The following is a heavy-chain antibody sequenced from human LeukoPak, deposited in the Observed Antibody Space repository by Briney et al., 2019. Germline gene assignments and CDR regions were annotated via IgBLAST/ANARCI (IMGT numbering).Heavy chain of an antibody. CDR3: VKSPYQGYRRNIDF. CDR1: GFSFSTCA. D-gene: IGHD2-2*01. CDR2: ISSNGLT. V-gene: IGHV3-64D*09. J-gene: IGHJ4*02. Sequence: GGSLRLSCSASGFSFSTCALHWVRQAPGKGLEYVSAISSNGLTYYADSVKGRFTIFRDNPKNTLFLQMTSLRTEDTAVYYCVKSPYQGYRRNIDFWGQGTLVTVSS.